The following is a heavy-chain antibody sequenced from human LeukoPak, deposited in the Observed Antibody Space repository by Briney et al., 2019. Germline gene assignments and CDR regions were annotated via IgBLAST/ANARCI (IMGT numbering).Heavy chain of an antibody. V-gene: IGHV4-59*01. CDR1: GGPIRSYY. J-gene: IGHJ4*02. CDR3: AGASYDSSGVH. CDR2: IYYSGST. Sequence: PSETLSLTCTVSGGPIRSYYWSWIRQPPEKGLEWIGYIYYSGSTNYNPSLKSRVTISVDTSKNQFSLKLSSVTAADTAVYYCAGASYDSSGVHWGQGTLVTVSS. D-gene: IGHD3-22*01.